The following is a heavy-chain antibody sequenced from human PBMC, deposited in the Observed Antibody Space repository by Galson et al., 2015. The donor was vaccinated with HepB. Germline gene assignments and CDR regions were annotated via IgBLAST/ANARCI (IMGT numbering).Heavy chain of an antibody. J-gene: IGHJ5*02. Sequence: SLRLSCAASGFTFSSYEMNWVRQAPGRGLEWVSYISSSGSTIYYADSVKGRFTISRDNAKNSLYLQMNSLRAEDTAVYYCARLRGVRGPKTTVRYNWFDPWGQGTLVTVSS. D-gene: IGHD4-17*01. CDR1: GFTFSSYE. V-gene: IGHV3-48*03. CDR2: ISSSGSTI. CDR3: ARLRGVRGPKTTVRYNWFDP.